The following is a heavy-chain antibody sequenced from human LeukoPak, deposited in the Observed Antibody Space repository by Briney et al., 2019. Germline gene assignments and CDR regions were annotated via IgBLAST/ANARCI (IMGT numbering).Heavy chain of an antibody. J-gene: IGHJ4*02. CDR1: GFTFSSYS. CDR3: ARDRPIAAAGPLDY. Sequence: GGSLRLSCAASGFTFSSYSMNWVRQAPGKGLEWVSSISSSSSYIYYADSVKGRFTISRDNAKNSLYLQMNCLRAEDTAVYYCARDRPIAAAGPLDYWGQGTLVTVSS. CDR2: ISSSSSYI. V-gene: IGHV3-21*01. D-gene: IGHD6-13*01.